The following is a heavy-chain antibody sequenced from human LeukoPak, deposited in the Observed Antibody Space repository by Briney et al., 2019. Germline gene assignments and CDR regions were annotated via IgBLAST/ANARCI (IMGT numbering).Heavy chain of an antibody. Sequence: GGSLRLSCAASGFTFSSYATSWVRQAPGKGLEWVSGISGSGGSTYYADSVKGRFTISRDNSKNTLYLHMNSLRAEDTAVYYCAKGPLVTLDIWGQGTMVTVSS. V-gene: IGHV3-23*01. D-gene: IGHD2-8*02. CDR1: GFTFSSYA. J-gene: IGHJ3*02. CDR2: ISGSGGST. CDR3: AKGPLVTLDI.